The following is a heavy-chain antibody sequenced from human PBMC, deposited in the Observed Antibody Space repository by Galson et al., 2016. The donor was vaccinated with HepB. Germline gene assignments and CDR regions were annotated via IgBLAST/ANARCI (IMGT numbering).Heavy chain of an antibody. Sequence: SVKVSCKASGYSFTGYYMHWVRQAPGQGLEWVGRINPNSGATNYAQNFQGRVTMTGDTSISTAYMELTGLRSDDTAVYYCGKESSGTYGWHFDYWGQGTLVTVSS. V-gene: IGHV1-2*06. D-gene: IGHD1-26*01. CDR1: GYSFTGYY. CDR3: GKESSGTYGWHFDY. J-gene: IGHJ4*02. CDR2: INPNSGAT.